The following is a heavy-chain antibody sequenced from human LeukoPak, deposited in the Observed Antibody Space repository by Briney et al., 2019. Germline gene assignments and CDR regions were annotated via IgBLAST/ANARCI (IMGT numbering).Heavy chain of an antibody. Sequence: SETLSLTCTVSGGSISSGGYYWSWIRQPVGKGLEWIGRIYTSGSTNYNPSLKSRVTISVDTSKNQFSLKLSSVTAADTAVYYCARDFAYYYDSSGYYRVPLGWFDPWGQGTLVTVSS. CDR1: GGSISSGGYY. CDR2: IYTSGST. V-gene: IGHV4-61*02. J-gene: IGHJ5*02. CDR3: ARDFAYYYDSSGYYRVPLGWFDP. D-gene: IGHD3-22*01.